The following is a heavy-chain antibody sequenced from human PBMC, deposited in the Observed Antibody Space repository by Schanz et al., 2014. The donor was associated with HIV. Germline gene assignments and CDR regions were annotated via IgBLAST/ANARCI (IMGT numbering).Heavy chain of an antibody. V-gene: IGHV1-8*01. CDR2: MNPNSGNT. J-gene: IGHJ4*02. CDR1: GYTFVSYD. D-gene: IGHD3-22*01. Sequence: QVQLVQSGAEVKKPGASVRVSCKASGYTFVSYDINWVRQATGQGLEWMGWMNPNSGNTGYAQKFQGRVTMSSNPSISTAYMELSSLRSEDTAVYYCARGHPLYDSSGYYSPCFDYWGQGTLVTVSS. CDR3: ARGHPLYDSSGYYSPCFDY.